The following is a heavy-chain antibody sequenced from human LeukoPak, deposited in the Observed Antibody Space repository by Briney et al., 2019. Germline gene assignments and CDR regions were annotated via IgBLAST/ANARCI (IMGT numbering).Heavy chain of an antibody. CDR2: IIPIFGTA. D-gene: IGHD4-17*01. J-gene: IGHJ3*02. CDR3: ARTTVTPGSHDAFDI. Sequence: ASVKVSCKASGYTFTGYYLHWVRQAPGQGLEWVGWIIPIFGTANYAQKFQGRVTITTDESTSTAYMELSSLRSEDTAVYYCARTTVTPGSHDAFDIWGQGTMVTVSS. CDR1: GYTFTGYY. V-gene: IGHV1-69*05.